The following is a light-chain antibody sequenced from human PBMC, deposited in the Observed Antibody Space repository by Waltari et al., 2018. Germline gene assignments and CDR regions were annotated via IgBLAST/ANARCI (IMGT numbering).Light chain of an antibody. CDR2: KAS. V-gene: IGKV1-5*03. Sequence: DIKMTQSPSTLSASVGDRVTITCRASQSISTWLAWYQQKPGKAPKLLIYKASTLESGVPSRFSGSGSGTEFTLTISGLQPDDFATYYCQQYTSTFGQGTKLEIK. CDR3: QQYTST. J-gene: IGKJ2*02. CDR1: QSISTW.